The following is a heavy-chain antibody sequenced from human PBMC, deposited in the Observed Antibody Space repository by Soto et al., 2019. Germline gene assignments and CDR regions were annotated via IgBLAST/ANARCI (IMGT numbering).Heavy chain of an antibody. CDR3: AREWSAAGNYYGMDV. Sequence: ASVKVSFETTGYTFTSYDINWVRQASGQGLEWVGWMNTNNGYTAYAPKFQGRVTVTRNTSIRTVYMELSSLRSEDTAVYYCAREWSAAGNYYGMDVWGQGTTVPVSS. J-gene: IGHJ6*02. CDR1: GYTFTSYD. CDR2: MNTNNGYT. V-gene: IGHV1-8*01. D-gene: IGHD6-13*01.